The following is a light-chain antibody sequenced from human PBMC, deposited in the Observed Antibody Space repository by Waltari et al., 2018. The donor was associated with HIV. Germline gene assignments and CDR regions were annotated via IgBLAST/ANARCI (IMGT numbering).Light chain of an antibody. V-gene: IGKV3-11*01. CDR1: QNVSKL. CDR3: QQRRDWPVT. CDR2: DAS. Sequence: EIVLTQSPATLSLSPGERVTLSCRASQNVSKLLAWYQQKPGQAPILLVYDASDRATGIPVRFSGSGSGTDFTLTISRLEPEDFAVYYCQQRRDWPVTFGQGTRLDIK. J-gene: IGKJ5*01.